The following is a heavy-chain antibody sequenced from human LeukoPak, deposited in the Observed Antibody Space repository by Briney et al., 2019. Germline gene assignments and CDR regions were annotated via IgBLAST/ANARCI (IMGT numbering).Heavy chain of an antibody. CDR3: ARDRLYSGYDYGWAFDY. J-gene: IGHJ4*02. CDR1: GGSISSYY. D-gene: IGHD5-12*01. V-gene: IGHV4-59*01. Sequence: SETLSLTCTVSGGSISSYYWSWIRQPPGKGLEWIGYIYYSGSTNYNPSLKSRVTISVDTSKNQFSLKLSSVTAADTAVYCCARDRLYSGYDYGWAFDYWGQGTLVTVSS. CDR2: IYYSGST.